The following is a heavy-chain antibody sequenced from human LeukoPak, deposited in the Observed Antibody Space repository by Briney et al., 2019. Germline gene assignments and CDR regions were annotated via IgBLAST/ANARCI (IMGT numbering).Heavy chain of an antibody. CDR3: AKDLEDSSSPIDY. CDR2: ISYDGSNK. J-gene: IGHJ4*02. D-gene: IGHD6-6*01. V-gene: IGHV3-30*18. Sequence: GGSLRLSCAASGFTFSSYGMHWVRRAPGKGLEGVPVISYDGSNKYYADSVKGRFTISRDNSKNTLYLQMNSLRAEDTAVYYCAKDLEDSSSPIDYWGQGTLVTVSS. CDR1: GFTFSSYG.